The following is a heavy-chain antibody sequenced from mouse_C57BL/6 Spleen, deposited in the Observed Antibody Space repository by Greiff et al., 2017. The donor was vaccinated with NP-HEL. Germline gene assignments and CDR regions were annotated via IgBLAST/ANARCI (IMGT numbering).Heavy chain of an antibody. J-gene: IGHJ3*01. D-gene: IGHD2-1*01. CDR3: ARHGYGNPAWFAY. CDR2: ISNGGGST. V-gene: IGHV5-12*01. CDR1: GFTFSDYY. Sequence: DVKLVESGGGLVQPGGSLKLSCAASGFTFSDYYMYWVRQTPEKRLEWVAYISNGGGSTYYPDTVKGRFTISRDNAKNTLYLQMSRLKSEDTAMYYCARHGYGNPAWFAYWGQGTLVTVSA.